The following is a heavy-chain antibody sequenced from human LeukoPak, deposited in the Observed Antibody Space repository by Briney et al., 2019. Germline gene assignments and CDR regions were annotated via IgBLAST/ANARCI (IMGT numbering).Heavy chain of an antibody. V-gene: IGHV1-69*13. Sequence: PVKVSCKASGGTFSTHAISWVRQAPGQGLEWMGGIFPISGTANYAQKFQGRVTITADESTSTAYMEVGRLRSEDTAVYYCARDGTGYSYGFNYYYYYMDVWGKGTTVTVSS. CDR2: IFPISGTA. CDR1: GGTFSTHA. D-gene: IGHD5-18*01. J-gene: IGHJ6*03. CDR3: ARDGTGYSYGFNYYYYYMDV.